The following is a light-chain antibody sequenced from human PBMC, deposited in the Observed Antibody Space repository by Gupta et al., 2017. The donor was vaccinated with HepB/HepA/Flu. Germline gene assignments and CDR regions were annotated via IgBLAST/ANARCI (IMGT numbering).Light chain of an antibody. J-gene: IGLJ2*01. CDR1: SSNIGAGYD. CDR2: GNS. V-gene: IGLV1-40*01. Sequence: QSVLTQPPSVSGAPGQRVTISCTGSSSNIGAGYDVHWYQQLPGTAPKLLIYGNSNRPSGVPDRFSGSKSGTSASLAITGLQAEDEADYYCQSYDSSLSAQVVFGGGTKLTVI. CDR3: QSYDSSLSAQVV.